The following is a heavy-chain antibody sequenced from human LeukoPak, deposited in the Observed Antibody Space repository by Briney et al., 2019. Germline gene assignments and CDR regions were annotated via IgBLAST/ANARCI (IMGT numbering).Heavy chain of an antibody. V-gene: IGHV4-59*01. CDR3: ARVGDGDYGYFFDS. CDR1: GGSISGCY. J-gene: IGHJ4*02. D-gene: IGHD4-17*01. CDR2: VSYSGSS. Sequence: SETLSLICTVSGGSISGCYWTWIRQPPGKGLEWSGYVSYSGSSNYNPSLKRRVTILLDTSKNQFSLKLSSVTAADAAVYYCARVGDGDYGYFFDSWGQGTLVTVSS.